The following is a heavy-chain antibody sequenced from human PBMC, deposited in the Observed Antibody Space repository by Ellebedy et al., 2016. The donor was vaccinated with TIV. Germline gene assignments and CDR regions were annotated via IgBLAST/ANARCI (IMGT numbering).Heavy chain of an antibody. CDR1: GGTFSSYA. CDR3: ARDLGPRAMVPYFDY. Sequence: AASVKVSCKASGGTFSSYAISWVRQAPGQGLEWMGRIIPILGIANYAQKFQGRVTITADKSTSTAYMELSSLRSEDTAVYYCARDLGPRAMVPYFDYWGQGTLVTVSS. D-gene: IGHD3-10*01. V-gene: IGHV1-69*04. CDR2: IIPILGIA. J-gene: IGHJ4*02.